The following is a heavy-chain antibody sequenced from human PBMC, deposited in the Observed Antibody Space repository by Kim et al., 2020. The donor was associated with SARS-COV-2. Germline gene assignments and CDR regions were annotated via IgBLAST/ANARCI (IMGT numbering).Heavy chain of an antibody. J-gene: IGHJ3*02. CDR3: SRDPLGGAFDI. Sequence: GGSLRLSCAASGFTFSTSWMTWVRQAAGRGLECVATINQDGSGTYYVDSARGRFTISRDNAKNSLFLQLNSLRAEDTALYFCSRDPLGGAFDIWGQGTMV. V-gene: IGHV3-7*01. CDR1: GFTFSTSW. D-gene: IGHD3-16*01. CDR2: INQDGSGT.